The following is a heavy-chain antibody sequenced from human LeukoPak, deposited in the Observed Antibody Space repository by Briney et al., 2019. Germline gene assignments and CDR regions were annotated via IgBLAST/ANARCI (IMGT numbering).Heavy chain of an antibody. J-gene: IGHJ4*02. D-gene: IGHD2-15*01. V-gene: IGHV3-23*01. CDR2: ISNTAYNT. CDR1: GFTLISYG. CDR3: AKHSGSYFIYSVDS. Sequence: GGSLRLSCEASGFTLISYGMSWVRQAPGKGLEWVSTISNTAYNTYYADSVKGRFTISRDNSANTVSLQMNSLRAEDTALYYCAKHSGSYFIYSVDSWGQGTQVTVSS.